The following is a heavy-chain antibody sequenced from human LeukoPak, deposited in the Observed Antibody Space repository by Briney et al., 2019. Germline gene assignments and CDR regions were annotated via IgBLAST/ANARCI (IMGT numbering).Heavy chain of an antibody. CDR1: GFSFSSYA. D-gene: IGHD3-3*01. Sequence: GGSLTLSCAVSGFSFSSYARSWVRQAPGKGLEWVAGINGIGGSTCNAVTVKDLCNIYRENSKNMLYLKMNSIRAEDTAVYYWAKEVGITIFGVVMNYGMDVWGQGTTVTVSS. V-gene: IGHV3-23*01. J-gene: IGHJ6*02. CDR3: AKEVGITIFGVVMNYGMDV. CDR2: INGIGGST.